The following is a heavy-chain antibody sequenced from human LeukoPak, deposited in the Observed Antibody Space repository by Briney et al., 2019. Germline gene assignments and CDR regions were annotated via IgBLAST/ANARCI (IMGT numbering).Heavy chain of an antibody. Sequence: RASVKVSCKASGYTFTSYDINWVRQATGQGLEWMGWMNPNSGNTGYAQKFQGRVTITRNTSISTAYMELSSLRSEDTAVCYCARGGSGSYYSHPYYYYYMDVWGKGTTVTVSS. CDR1: GYTFTSYD. CDR2: MNPNSGNT. D-gene: IGHD3-10*01. CDR3: ARGGSGSYYSHPYYYYYMDV. V-gene: IGHV1-8*03. J-gene: IGHJ6*03.